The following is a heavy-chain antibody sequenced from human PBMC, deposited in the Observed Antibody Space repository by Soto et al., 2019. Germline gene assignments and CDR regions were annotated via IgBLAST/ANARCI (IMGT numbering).Heavy chain of an antibody. CDR1: GFTFSSYA. J-gene: IGHJ4*02. D-gene: IGHD5-12*01. V-gene: IGHV3-23*01. CDR2: ISTSGGST. Sequence: LSLSYAASGFTFSSYAMSWVRQAPGKGLEWVSAISTSGGSTFYADSVKGRFTISRDNFKNTLYLKMNSLRAEDTAVYYCSKKAGYSDYDPFDYWGQGTLVTVSS. CDR3: SKKAGYSDYDPFDY.